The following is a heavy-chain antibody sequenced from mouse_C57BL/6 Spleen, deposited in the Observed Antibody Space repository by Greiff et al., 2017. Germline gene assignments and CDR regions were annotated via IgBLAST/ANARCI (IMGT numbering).Heavy chain of an antibody. D-gene: IGHD4-1*01. Sequence: EVQLQQSGPELVKPGASVKIPCKASGYTFTDYNMDWVKQSHGKSLEWIGDINPNNGGPIYNQKFKGKATLTVDKSSSTAYMELRSLTSEDTAVYYCAREDLGRWFAYWGQGTLVTVSA. CDR3: AREDLGRWFAY. CDR1: GYTFTDYN. CDR2: INPNNGGP. J-gene: IGHJ3*01. V-gene: IGHV1-18*01.